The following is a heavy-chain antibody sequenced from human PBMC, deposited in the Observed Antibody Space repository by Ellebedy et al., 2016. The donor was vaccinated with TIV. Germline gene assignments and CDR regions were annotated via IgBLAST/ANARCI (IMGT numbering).Heavy chain of an antibody. CDR1: GFTFSTYC. CDR2: ISSSSSTI. Sequence: GGSLRLSCAASGFTFSTYCMNWVRQAPGKGLEWVSYISSSSSTIYYADSVKGRFTISRDNAKNSLYLQMNSLREEDTAVYYCGRGWGWEYSSSSGFDYWGQGTLVTVSS. V-gene: IGHV3-48*02. CDR3: GRGWGWEYSSSSGFDY. J-gene: IGHJ4*02. D-gene: IGHD6-6*01.